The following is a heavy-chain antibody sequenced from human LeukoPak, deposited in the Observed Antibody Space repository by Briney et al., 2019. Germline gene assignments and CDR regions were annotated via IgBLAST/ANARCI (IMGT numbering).Heavy chain of an antibody. D-gene: IGHD6-19*01. CDR1: GFTFSGSA. Sequence: PGGSLRLSCAASGFTFSGSAMHWVRQASGKGLEWVGRIRSKANNYATAYAASVKGRFTISRDDSKNTAYLQMNSLKTEDTAVYYCTRLSSYAAVAGRSYYYGMDVWGQGTTVTVSS. CDR3: TRLSSYAAVAGRSYYYGMDV. J-gene: IGHJ6*02. CDR2: IRSKANNYAT. V-gene: IGHV3-73*01.